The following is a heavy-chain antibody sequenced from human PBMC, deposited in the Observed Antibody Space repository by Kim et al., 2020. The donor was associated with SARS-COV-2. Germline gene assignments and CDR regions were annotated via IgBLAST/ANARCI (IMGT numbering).Heavy chain of an antibody. J-gene: IGHJ6*02. CDR2: IWYDGSNK. V-gene: IGHV3-33*06. CDR1: GFTFSSYA. Sequence: GGSLRLSCAASGFTFSSYAMHWVRQAPGKGLEWVAVIWYDGSNKYYADSVKGRFTISRDNSKNTLYLQMNSLRDEDTAVYYCAKELSDQYGSGWYVFPLDYYYDGMDVWGQGTTVNGSS. CDR3: AKELSDQYGSGWYVFPLDYYYDGMDV. D-gene: IGHD6-19*01.